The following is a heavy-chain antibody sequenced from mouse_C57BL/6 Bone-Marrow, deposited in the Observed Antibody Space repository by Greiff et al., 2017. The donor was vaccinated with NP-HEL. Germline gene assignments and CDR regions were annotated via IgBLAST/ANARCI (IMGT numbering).Heavy chain of an antibody. J-gene: IGHJ3*01. D-gene: IGHD1-1*01. CDR2: IYPSDSET. Sequence: QVQLQQPGAELVRPGSSVKLSCKASGYTFTSYWMDWVKQRPGQGLEWIGNIYPSDSETHYNQKFKDKATLTVDKSSSTAYMQLSSLTSEDSAVYYCARRKFITTVVPFAYWGQGTLVTVSA. V-gene: IGHV1-61*01. CDR1: GYTFTSYW. CDR3: ARRKFITTVVPFAY.